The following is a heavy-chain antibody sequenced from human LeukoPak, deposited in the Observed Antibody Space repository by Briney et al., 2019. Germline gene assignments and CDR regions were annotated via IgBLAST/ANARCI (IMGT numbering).Heavy chain of an antibody. CDR1: GGSFGGYY. D-gene: IGHD6-6*01. Sequence: SETLSLTCAVYGGSFGGYYWNLIRQPPGMGLEWIGEINESGSTNYNPSLKSRVTISVDTPKRQFSLRLSSVTAADTAVYYCARASAYSISSGVNLWGQGTLVTVSS. J-gene: IGHJ5*02. CDR2: INESGST. V-gene: IGHV4-34*01. CDR3: ARASAYSISSGVNL.